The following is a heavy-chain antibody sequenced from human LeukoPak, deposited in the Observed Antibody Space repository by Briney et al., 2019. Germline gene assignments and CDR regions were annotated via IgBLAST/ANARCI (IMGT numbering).Heavy chain of an antibody. CDR3: ARDRGYDYVWGSYRYDY. D-gene: IGHD3-16*02. J-gene: IGHJ4*02. V-gene: IGHV4-59*01. CDR2: IYYSGST. Sequence: SETLSLTCTVSGGSISSYYWSWIRQPPGKGLEWIGYIYYSGSTNYNPSLKSRVTISVDTSKNQFSLKLSSVTAAYTAVYYCARDRGYDYVWGSYRYDYWGQGTLVTVSS. CDR1: GGSISSYY.